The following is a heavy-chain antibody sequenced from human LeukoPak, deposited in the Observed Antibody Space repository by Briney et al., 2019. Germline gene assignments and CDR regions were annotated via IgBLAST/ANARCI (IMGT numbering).Heavy chain of an antibody. CDR3: ARDLLRWRAFDI. CDR1: GGSMRTYY. CDR2: IYYSGST. Sequence: PSETLSLTCTVSGGSMRTYYWSWIRQPPGKGLEWIGYIYYSGSTNYNPSLKSRVTISVDTSKNQFSLKLSSVTAADTAVYYCARDLLRWRAFDIWGQGTMVTVSS. V-gene: IGHV4-59*01. J-gene: IGHJ3*02. D-gene: IGHD3-3*01.